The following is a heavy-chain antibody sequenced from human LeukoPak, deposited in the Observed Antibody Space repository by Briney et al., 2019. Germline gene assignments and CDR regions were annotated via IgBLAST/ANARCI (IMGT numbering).Heavy chain of an antibody. Sequence: GGSLRLSCAASGFTFSSHAMGWVRQAPGKGLEWVSCISSSSSYIYYADSLKGRFSISRDNAKNSLYLQMNSLRAEDTAVYYCVRGERYYDSSGYYHIDYWGQGTLVIVSS. CDR2: ISSSSSYI. V-gene: IGHV3-21*01. J-gene: IGHJ4*02. D-gene: IGHD3-22*01. CDR1: GFTFSSHA. CDR3: VRGERYYDSSGYYHIDY.